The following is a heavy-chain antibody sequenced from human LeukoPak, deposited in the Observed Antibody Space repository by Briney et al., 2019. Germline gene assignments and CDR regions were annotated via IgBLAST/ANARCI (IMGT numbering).Heavy chain of an antibody. D-gene: IGHD2-21*02. CDR2: IYYSRST. V-gene: IGHV4-59*01. J-gene: IGHJ3*02. CDR3: ARYSYCGGDCYDAFDI. Sequence: SETLSLTCTVSGGSISSYYWSWIRQPPGKGLEWIGYIYYSRSTNYNPSLKSRVTISVDTSKNQFSLKLSSVTAADTAVYYCARYSYCGGDCYDAFDIWGQGTMVTVSS. CDR1: GGSISSYY.